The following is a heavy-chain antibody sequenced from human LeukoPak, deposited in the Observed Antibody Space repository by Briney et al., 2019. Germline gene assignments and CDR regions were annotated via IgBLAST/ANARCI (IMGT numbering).Heavy chain of an antibody. CDR1: GFTFSSYA. J-gene: IGHJ4*02. Sequence: TGGSLRLSCAASGFTFSSYAMHWVRQAPGKGLEWVAVIPYDGSNKYYAGSVKGRFTISRDNSKNTLYLQMNSLRGEDTAVYYCVRDLRTGSYLDYWGQGTLVTVSS. CDR2: IPYDGSNK. V-gene: IGHV3-30*01. CDR3: VRDLRTGSYLDY. D-gene: IGHD3/OR15-3a*01.